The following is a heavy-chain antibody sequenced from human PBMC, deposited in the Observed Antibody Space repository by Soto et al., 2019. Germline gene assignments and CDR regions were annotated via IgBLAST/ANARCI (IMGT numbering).Heavy chain of an antibody. CDR2: IYYSGST. V-gene: IGHV4-30-4*01. Sequence: QVQLQESGPGLVKPSQTLSLTCTVSGGSISSGDYYWSWIRQPPGKGLEWMGYIYYSGSTYYNPSLKSRVTISVATSKHQFSLKLSSVTAADTAVYYCASQKIWGSYRYDPTEFDYWGQGTLVTVSS. J-gene: IGHJ4*02. CDR1: GGSISSGDYY. CDR3: ASQKIWGSYRYDPTEFDY. D-gene: IGHD3-16*02.